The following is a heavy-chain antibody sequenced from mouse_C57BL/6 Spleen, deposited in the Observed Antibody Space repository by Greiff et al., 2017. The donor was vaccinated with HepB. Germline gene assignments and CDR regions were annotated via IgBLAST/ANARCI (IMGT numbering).Heavy chain of an antibody. J-gene: IGHJ4*01. CDR1: GFTFSDYG. CDR2: ISSGSSTI. D-gene: IGHD1-1*01. CDR3: AKYYYGGDYAMDY. V-gene: IGHV5-17*01. Sequence: EVKLMESGGGLVKPGGSLKLSCAASGFTFSDYGMHWVRQAPEKGLEWVAYISSGSSTIYYADTVKGRFTISRDNAKNTLFLQMTSLRSEDTAMYYCAKYYYGGDYAMDYWGQGTSVTVSS.